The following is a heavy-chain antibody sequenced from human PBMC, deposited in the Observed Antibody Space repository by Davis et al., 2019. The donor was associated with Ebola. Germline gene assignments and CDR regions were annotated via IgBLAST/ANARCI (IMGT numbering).Heavy chain of an antibody. CDR1: GFTFSSYS. CDR3: ARERASVSYCTGGVCYLDY. J-gene: IGHJ4*02. D-gene: IGHD2-8*02. V-gene: IGHV3-48*02. CDR2: ISSSSSTI. Sequence: PGGSLRLSCAASGFTFSSYSMNWVRQAPGKGLEWVSYISSSSSTIYYADSVKGRFTISRDNAKNSLYLQMNSLRDEDTAVYYCARERASVSYCTGGVCYLDYWGQGTLVTVSS.